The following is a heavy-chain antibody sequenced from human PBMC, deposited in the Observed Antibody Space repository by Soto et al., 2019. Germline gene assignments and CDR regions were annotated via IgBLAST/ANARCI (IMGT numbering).Heavy chain of an antibody. Sequence: GESLKISCKGSGYSFTSYRISWVRQMPGKGLEWMGRIDPSDSYTNYSPSFQGHVTISADKSISTAYLQWSSLKASDTAMYYCARRAHLNYYYYGMDVWGQGTTVTVSS. J-gene: IGHJ6*02. V-gene: IGHV5-10-1*01. CDR1: GYSFTSYR. CDR2: IDPSDSYT. CDR3: ARRAHLNYYYYGMDV.